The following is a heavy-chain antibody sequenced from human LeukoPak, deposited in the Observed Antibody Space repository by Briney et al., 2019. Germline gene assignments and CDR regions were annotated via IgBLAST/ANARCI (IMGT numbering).Heavy chain of an antibody. V-gene: IGHV4-59*08. J-gene: IGHJ4*02. CDR3: VRRDTGWNYFDY. CDR2: IYYTGKI. CDR1: GVSINSHY. D-gene: IGHD6-19*01. Sequence: SETLSLTCAVSGVSINSHYWGWIRQPPGKGLQWIGDIYYTGKINYNPSLKRRVTITLDTSKHHLSLNLTSVLAADTAIYYCVRRDTGWNYFDYWGQGILVTVSS.